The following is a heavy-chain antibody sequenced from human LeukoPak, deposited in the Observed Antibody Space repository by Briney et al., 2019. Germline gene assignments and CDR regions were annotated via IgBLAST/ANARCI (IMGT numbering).Heavy chain of an antibody. Sequence: PSETLSLTCTVSGGSISSSSYYWGWIRQPPGKGLEWIGSIYYSGSTYYNPSLKSRVTISVDTSKNQFSLMVSSVTAADTAVYYCARRLEENSSISRTNWLDPWGQGILVTVSS. CDR2: IYYSGST. CDR1: GGSISSSSYY. V-gene: IGHV4-39*01. D-gene: IGHD2-2*01. CDR3: ARRLEENSSISRTNWLDP. J-gene: IGHJ5*02.